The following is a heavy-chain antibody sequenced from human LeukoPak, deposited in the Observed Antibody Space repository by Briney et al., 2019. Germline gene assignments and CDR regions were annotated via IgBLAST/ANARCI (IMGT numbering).Heavy chain of an antibody. J-gene: IGHJ4*02. D-gene: IGHD4-23*01. CDR2: IIPIFGTA. V-gene: IGHV1-69*13. Sequence: LRASVKVSCKASGYTFTGYYMHWVRQAPGQGLEWMGGIIPIFGTANYAQKFQGRVTITADESTSTAYMELSSLRSEDTAVYYCSLGGFDYWGQGTLVTVSS. CDR3: SLGGFDY. CDR1: GYTFTGYY.